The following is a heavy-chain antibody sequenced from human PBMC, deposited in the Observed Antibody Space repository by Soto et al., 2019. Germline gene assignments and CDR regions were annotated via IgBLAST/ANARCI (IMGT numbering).Heavy chain of an antibody. CDR1: GASVSSTNW. CDR3: AKNLADYVDPEAPTSVGV. Sequence: QVQLQESGPGLVKSLGTLSLTCAVSGASVSSTNWWTWVRQPPGRGLEWIGEILPSGRTNYNPSRQSRVIMSLDKSKNHFSLKLSSVTAADTAVYYCAKNLADYVDPEAPTSVGVWGQGTTVTVSS. J-gene: IGHJ6*02. V-gene: IGHV4-4*02. CDR2: ILPSGRT. D-gene: IGHD4-17*01.